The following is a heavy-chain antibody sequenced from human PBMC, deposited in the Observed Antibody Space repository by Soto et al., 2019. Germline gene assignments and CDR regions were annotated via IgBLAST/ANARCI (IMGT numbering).Heavy chain of an antibody. CDR2: ISAYNGNT. J-gene: IGHJ4*02. CDR3: ARLGAGDFWSGYWDFDY. CDR1: GYTFTSYG. Sequence: ASVKVSYKASGYTFTSYGISWVRQAPGQGLEWMGWISAYNGNTNYAQKLQGRVTMTTDTSTSTAYMELRSLRSDDTAVYYCARLGAGDFWSGYWDFDYWSQGTLVTVSS. D-gene: IGHD3-3*01. V-gene: IGHV1-18*01.